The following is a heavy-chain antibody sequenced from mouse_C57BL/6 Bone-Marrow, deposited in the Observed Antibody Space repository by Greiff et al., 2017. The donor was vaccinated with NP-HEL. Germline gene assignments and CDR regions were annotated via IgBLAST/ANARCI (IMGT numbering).Heavy chain of an antibody. CDR1: GFTFSDYG. D-gene: IGHD1-1*01. J-gene: IGHJ3*01. CDR3: ARRNYGSSYAFAY. CDR2: ISSGSSTI. V-gene: IGHV5-17*01. Sequence: EVKLVESGGGLVKPGGSLKLSCAASGFTFSDYGMHWVRQAPEKGLEWVAYISSGSSTIYYADTVKGRFTISRDNAKNTLFLQMTSLRSEDTAMYYCARRNYGSSYAFAYWGQGTLVTVSA.